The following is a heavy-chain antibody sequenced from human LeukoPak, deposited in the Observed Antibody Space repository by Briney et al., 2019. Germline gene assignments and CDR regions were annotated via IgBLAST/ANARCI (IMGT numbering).Heavy chain of an antibody. J-gene: IGHJ4*02. CDR1: GGTFSSYA. CDR2: INPNSGDT. Sequence: GASVKVSCKASGGTFSSYAISWVRQAPGQGLEWMGWINPNSGDTKSVQKFQGRVTMTRDTSISTVYMELTGLTSDDTAVYYCTRGGYSCAVDYWGQGTPVTVSS. D-gene: IGHD5-12*01. CDR3: TRGGYSCAVDY. V-gene: IGHV1-2*02.